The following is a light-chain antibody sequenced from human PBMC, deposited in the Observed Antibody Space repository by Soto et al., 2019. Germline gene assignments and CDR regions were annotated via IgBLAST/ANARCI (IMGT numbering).Light chain of an antibody. CDR1: QKFRGL. CDR2: DAY. CDR3: QQRHMWTIT. V-gene: IGKV3-11*01. Sequence: EVVLTHTPVTLSLSPGERATLSCRCRQKFRGLLAWYYQQPGRAARLLIYDAYNRATGIPPRFSGSGTGTDFTLTISSLEPEDSAVYYCQQRHMWTITFGQGTRLEIK. J-gene: IGKJ5*01.